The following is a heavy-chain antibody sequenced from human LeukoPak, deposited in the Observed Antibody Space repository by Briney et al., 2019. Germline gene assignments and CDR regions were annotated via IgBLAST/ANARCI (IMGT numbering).Heavy chain of an antibody. CDR1: GFTFSSYG. Sequence: GGSLRLSCAASGFTFSSYGMSWVRQAPGKGLEWVAVISYDGSNKYYADSVKGRFTISRDNSKNTLYLQMNSLRAEDTAVYYCAGTAAGTPWGQGTLVTVSS. CDR3: AGTAAGTP. J-gene: IGHJ5*02. V-gene: IGHV3-30*03. CDR2: ISYDGSNK. D-gene: IGHD6-13*01.